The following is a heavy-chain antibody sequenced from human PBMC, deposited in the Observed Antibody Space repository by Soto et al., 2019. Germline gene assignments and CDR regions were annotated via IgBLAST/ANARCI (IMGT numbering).Heavy chain of an antibody. J-gene: IGHJ3*01. Sequence: SGPTLVNPTQTLTLTCTFSGFSLTSNDVGVGWIRQPPGKALEWLALIYWDDDKHYSPSLKSRLTITKDTSKNQAVLTMTNMDPVDTATYYCARGLATLPVFAFDVWGQGTVVPVSS. CDR3: ARGLATLPVFAFDV. CDR1: GFSLTSNDVG. D-gene: IGHD6-6*01. CDR2: IYWDDDK. V-gene: IGHV2-5*02.